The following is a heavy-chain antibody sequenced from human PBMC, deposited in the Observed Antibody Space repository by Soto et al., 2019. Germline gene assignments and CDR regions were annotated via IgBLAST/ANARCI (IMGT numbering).Heavy chain of an antibody. CDR3: ARGAPPFDY. CDR2: SRNKVIGYTT. V-gene: IGHV3-72*01. Sequence: EVQLVQSGGGLVQPGGSLRLSCAASGLTLSDHYMDWVRQTPGKGLEWIGRSRNKVIGYTTEYAESVKGRFTISRDDSKKTLYLQKNSLRTDDTAVYYCARGAPPFDYWGQGTLGTVSS. J-gene: IGHJ4*02. CDR1: GLTLSDHY.